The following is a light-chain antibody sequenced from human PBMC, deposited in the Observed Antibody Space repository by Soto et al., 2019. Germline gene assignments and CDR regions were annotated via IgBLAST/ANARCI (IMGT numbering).Light chain of an antibody. V-gene: IGLV2-14*03. CDR2: EVS. Sequence: QSALTQTASVSGSPGQSITISCTGSSSDVGGYNFVSWYQQHPGKAPKLIIHEVSNRPSGVSNRFSGSKSGNTASLTISGLQAEDEAVYYCCSHSTSVTWMFGGGTKLTAL. CDR3: CSHSTSVTWM. J-gene: IGLJ3*02. CDR1: SSDVGGYNF.